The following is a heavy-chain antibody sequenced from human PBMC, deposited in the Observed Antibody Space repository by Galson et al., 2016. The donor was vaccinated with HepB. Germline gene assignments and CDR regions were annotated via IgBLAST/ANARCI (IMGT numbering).Heavy chain of an antibody. V-gene: IGHV2-5*02. CDR3: ARSDFGGNFLDY. CDR2: IYWDGDK. D-gene: IGHD4-23*01. CDR1: GFSLSTSGVG. J-gene: IGHJ4*02. Sequence: PALVKPTQTLTLPCTFSGFSLSTSGVGVGWIRQPPGKALEWLALIYWDGDKHYSPSLRSRLTITKDTSKNQVLLTMTNMDPVDTATYYCARSDFGGNFLDYWGQGTLVTVSS.